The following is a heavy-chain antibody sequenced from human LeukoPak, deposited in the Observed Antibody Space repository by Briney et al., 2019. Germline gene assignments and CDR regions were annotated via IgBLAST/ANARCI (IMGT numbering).Heavy chain of an antibody. CDR2: ISAHKGET. J-gene: IGHJ4*02. Sequence: ASVKVSCKASGYTFTGYYMHWVRQAPGQGLEWMGWISAHKGETEYAQKFQGRVTMTREISTSTAYMELQSLTSDDTAVYYCARADIIVVAGSTPVGSGFEYWGQGALITVS. CDR1: GYTFTGYY. V-gene: IGHV1-18*04. D-gene: IGHD2-15*01. CDR3: ARADIIVVAGSTPVGSGFEY.